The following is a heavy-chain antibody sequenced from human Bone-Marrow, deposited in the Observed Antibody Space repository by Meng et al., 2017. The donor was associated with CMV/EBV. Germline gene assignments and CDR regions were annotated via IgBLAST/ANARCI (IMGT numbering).Heavy chain of an antibody. CDR2: INPNSGGT. CDR3: ALLSGGHIVVVIGY. J-gene: IGHJ4*02. Sequence: ASVKVSCKVSGYTFTGYYMHWVRQAPGQGLEWMGWINPNSGGTNYAQKFQGRVTMTRATSISTAYMELSRLRSDDTAVYYCALLSGGHIVVVIGYWGQGTLVTVSS. CDR1: GYTFTGYY. D-gene: IGHD2-21*01. V-gene: IGHV1-2*02.